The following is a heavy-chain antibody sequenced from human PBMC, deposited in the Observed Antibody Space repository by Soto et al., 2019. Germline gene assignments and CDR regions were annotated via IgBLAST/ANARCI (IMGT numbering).Heavy chain of an antibody. CDR1: GFTFSTYA. V-gene: IGHV3-30*18. Sequence: GGSLRLSCAASGFTFSTYAMHWVRQAPGKGLEWVSMISYDGSNEYYADSVKGRFTISRDYAKNTLYLQMNSLRAEDTAVYYCAKDLDMAVGTQFDPWGQGTLVTVSS. CDR3: AKDLDMAVGTQFDP. D-gene: IGHD6-19*01. J-gene: IGHJ5*02. CDR2: ISYDGSNE.